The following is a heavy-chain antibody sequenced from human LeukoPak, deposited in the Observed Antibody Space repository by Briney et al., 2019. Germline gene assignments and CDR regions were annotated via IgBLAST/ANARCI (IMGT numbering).Heavy chain of an antibody. J-gene: IGHJ4*02. V-gene: IGHV3-43*02. CDR2: ISGDGGTT. CDR1: GITFEDYA. D-gene: IGHD6-19*01. CDR3: AKDQGASGWGAFDY. Sequence: GGSLRLSCAASGITFEDYAMHWVRQAPGKGLERVSFISGDGGTTYYPDSVKGRFTISRDNSRTSLYLQMNSLRTEDTALYYCAKDQGASGWGAFDYWGQGTLVTVSS.